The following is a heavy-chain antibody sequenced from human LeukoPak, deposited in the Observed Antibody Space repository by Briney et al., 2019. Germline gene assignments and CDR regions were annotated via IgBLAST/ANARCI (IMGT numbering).Heavy chain of an antibody. V-gene: IGHV4-34*01. J-gene: IGHJ5*02. CDR2: INHSGTT. Sequence: SETLSLTCAVCGESFSDFYWNWIRQTPGKGLEWIGEINHSGTTNYNPSLKSRVTISVDPSKNQFSLKLTSVTAADTSAYYCARGPRDTSGWWGWFDTWGQGNLVSVSS. CDR3: ARGPRDTSGWWGWFDT. D-gene: IGHD6-19*01. CDR1: GESFSDFY.